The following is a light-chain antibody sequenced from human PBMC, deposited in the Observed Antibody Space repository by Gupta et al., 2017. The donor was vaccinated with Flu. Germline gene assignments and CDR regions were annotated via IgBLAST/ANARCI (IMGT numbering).Light chain of an antibody. CDR3: CSYAGTYTNGFL. J-gene: IGLJ3*02. CDR2: DVT. V-gene: IGLV2-11*01. Sequence: QSALTQPRSVSGSPGPSVTVSCTGTISDVGGYNYVSCYHQHPGKAPNLMIYDVTKRPSGGPARFSGSKSGKTASLTISGLQAEEEADYYCCSYAGTYTNGFLFGGGTKLTVL. CDR1: ISDVGGYNY.